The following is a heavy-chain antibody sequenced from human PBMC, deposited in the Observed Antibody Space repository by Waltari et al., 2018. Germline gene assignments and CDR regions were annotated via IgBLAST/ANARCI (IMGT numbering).Heavy chain of an antibody. D-gene: IGHD6-19*01. Sequence: QLQLQESGPGLVKPSETLSLTCTVSGGSISSSSYYWGWIRQPPGTGLEWIGSIYYSGSTYYNPSLKSRVTISVDTSKNQFALKLSSVTAADTAVYYCARDWGSSGPDYYYYGMDVWGQGTTVTVSS. V-gene: IGHV4-39*07. J-gene: IGHJ6*02. CDR3: ARDWGSSGPDYYYYGMDV. CDR1: GGSISSSSYY. CDR2: IYYSGST.